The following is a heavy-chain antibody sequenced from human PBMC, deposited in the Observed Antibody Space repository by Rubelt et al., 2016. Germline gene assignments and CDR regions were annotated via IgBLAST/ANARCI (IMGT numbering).Heavy chain of an antibody. J-gene: IGHJ2*01. CDR2: ISAYNGNT. Sequence: QVQLVQSGAEVKKPGASVKVSCKASGYTFTSYGISWVRQAPGQGLEWMGWISAYNGNTNYAQKREGRVTMNTDTSTSTAYMELRSLRSDDTAVYYCARDRIRIAARQGWYFDLWGRGTLVTVSS. V-gene: IGHV1-18*01. CDR3: ARDRIRIAARQGWYFDL. CDR1: GYTFTSYG. D-gene: IGHD6-6*01.